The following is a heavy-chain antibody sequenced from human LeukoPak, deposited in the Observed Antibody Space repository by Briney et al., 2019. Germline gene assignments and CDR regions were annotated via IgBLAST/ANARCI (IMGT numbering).Heavy chain of an antibody. CDR1: DGSSGYY. D-gene: IGHD2-2*01. J-gene: IGHJ4*02. CDR2: IHTSGIT. Sequence: SETLSLTCAVYDGSSGYYWSWIRQAPGKGLEWIWEIHTSGITSFNPSLKSRASISADTSKNQFSLKLTSVTAADTALYYCSRGRDQSKTGDYWGQGTLVTVSS. V-gene: IGHV4-34*01. CDR3: SRGRDQSKTGDY.